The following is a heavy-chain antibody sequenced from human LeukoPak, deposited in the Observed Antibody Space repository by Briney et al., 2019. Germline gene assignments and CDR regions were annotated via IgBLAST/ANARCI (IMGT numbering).Heavy chain of an antibody. V-gene: IGHV1-18*01. CDR1: GYTFTSYG. D-gene: IGHD2-15*01. Sequence: ASVKVSCKASGYTFTSYGIRWVRQAPGQGLEWMGWISAYNGNTNYAQKLQGRVTMTTDTSTSTAYMELRSLRSDDTAVYYCARSGDIVVVVAASEFDPWGQGTLVTVSS. J-gene: IGHJ5*02. CDR3: ARSGDIVVVVAASEFDP. CDR2: ISAYNGNT.